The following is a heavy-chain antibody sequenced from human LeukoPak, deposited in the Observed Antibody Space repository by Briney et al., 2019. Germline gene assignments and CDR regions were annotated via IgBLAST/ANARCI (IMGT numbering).Heavy chain of an antibody. Sequence: PGGSLRLSCAASGFTFSDYYMSWIRQAPGKGLEWVSYISSSSSYTNYADSVKGRFTISRDNAENSLYLQMNSLRAEDTAVYYCARPAVGRAAAGNRDYYFDYWGQGTLVTVSS. CDR1: GFTFSDYY. D-gene: IGHD6-13*01. CDR2: ISSSSSYT. V-gene: IGHV3-11*03. CDR3: ARPAVGRAAAGNRDYYFDY. J-gene: IGHJ4*02.